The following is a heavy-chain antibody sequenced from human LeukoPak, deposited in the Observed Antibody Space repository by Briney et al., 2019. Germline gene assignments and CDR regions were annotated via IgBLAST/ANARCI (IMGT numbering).Heavy chain of an antibody. V-gene: IGHV3-7*01. CDR2: IKQDGSEK. CDR1: GFTFNDYW. CDR3: ARGGATTFGLWGNAFDI. Sequence: QPGGSLRLSCAASGFTFNDYWMTWVRQAPGKGLEWVANIKQDGSEKYYVDSVKGQFTISRDNAKNSLYLQMNSLRAEDTAVYYCARGGATTFGLWGNAFDIWGQGTMVTVSS. J-gene: IGHJ3*02. D-gene: IGHD3-3*01.